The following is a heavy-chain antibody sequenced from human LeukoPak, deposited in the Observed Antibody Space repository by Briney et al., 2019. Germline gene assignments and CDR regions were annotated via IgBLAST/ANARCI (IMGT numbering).Heavy chain of an antibody. CDR3: ARGGPVVAATWPPHLFDY. CDR2: IYYSGST. D-gene: IGHD2-15*01. CDR1: GCSISSYY. V-gene: IGHV4-59*08. Sequence: SETLSLTCTVSGCSISSYYWSWIRQPPGKGLEWIGYIYYSGSTNYNPSLKSRVTISVDTSKNQFSLKLSSVTAADTAVYYCARGGPVVAATWPPHLFDYWGQGTLVTVSS. J-gene: IGHJ4*02.